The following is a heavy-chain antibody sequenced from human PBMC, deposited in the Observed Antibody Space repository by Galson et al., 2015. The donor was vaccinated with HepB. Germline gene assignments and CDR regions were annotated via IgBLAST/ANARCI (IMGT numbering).Heavy chain of an antibody. D-gene: IGHD2-15*01. J-gene: IGHJ4*02. V-gene: IGHV3-9*01. CDR1: GFTFDDYA. CDR2: ISWNSGSI. Sequence: SLRLSCAASGFTFDDYAMHWVRQAPGKGLEWVSGISWNSGSIGYADSVKGRFTISRDSSNNTLFLQMNSLRAEDTAIYYCAKVGLGDWGQGTLVTVSS. CDR3: AKVGLGD.